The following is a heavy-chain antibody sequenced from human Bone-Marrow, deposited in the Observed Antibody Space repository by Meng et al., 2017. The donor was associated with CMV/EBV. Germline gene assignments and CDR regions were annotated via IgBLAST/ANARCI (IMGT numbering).Heavy chain of an antibody. D-gene: IGHD2-2*01. V-gene: IGHV1-69*06. CDR2: IIPIFGTA. J-gene: IGHJ5*02. CDR1: GGTFRNYA. Sequence: SVKVSCKTSGGTFRNYAISWVRQAPGQGLEWMGGIIPIFGTANYAQKFQGRVTMTEDTSTDTAYMELSSLRSEDTAVYYCATGLGYCSSTSCYWGGFDPWGQGPLVTVSS. CDR3: ATGLGYCSSTSCYWGGFDP.